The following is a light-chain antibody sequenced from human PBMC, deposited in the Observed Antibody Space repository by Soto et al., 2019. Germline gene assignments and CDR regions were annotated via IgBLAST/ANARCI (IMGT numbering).Light chain of an antibody. V-gene: IGKV1-39*01. CDR3: QQSYNTPRT. J-gene: IGKJ2*01. CDR1: QSISSY. CDR2: AAS. Sequence: DIQMTQSPSSLSASVGDRVTITCRASQSISSYLNWYQQKPGKAPELLIYAASSLQSWVPSRFSGSGSGTDFTLTISSLQPEDFATYYCQQSYNTPRTFGQRTKLEIK.